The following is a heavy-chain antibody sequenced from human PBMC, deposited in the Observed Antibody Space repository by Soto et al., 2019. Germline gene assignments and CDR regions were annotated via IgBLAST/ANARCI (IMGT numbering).Heavy chain of an antibody. CDR1: GGSISSSSYY. Sequence: QLQLQESGPGLVKPSETLSLTCTVSGGSISSSSYYWGWIRQPPGKGLEWIGSIYYSGSTYYNPSLKSRVTISVDTSKNQFSLKLSSVTAADTAVYYCATIEPTVVIPFDYWGQGTLVTVSS. CDR2: IYYSGST. CDR3: ATIEPTVVIPFDY. V-gene: IGHV4-39*01. D-gene: IGHD4-17*01. J-gene: IGHJ4*02.